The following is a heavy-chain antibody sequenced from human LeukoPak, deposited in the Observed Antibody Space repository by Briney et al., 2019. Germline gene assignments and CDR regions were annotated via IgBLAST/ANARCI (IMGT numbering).Heavy chain of an antibody. J-gene: IGHJ5*02. V-gene: IGHV4-34*01. CDR2: INHSGST. D-gene: IGHD2-21*02. CDR1: GGSFSGYY. Sequence: SETLSLTCAVYGGSFSGYYWSWIRQPPGKGLEWIGEINHSGSTNYNPSLKSRVTISVDTSKNQFSLKLSSVTAADTAVYYCARGQDYCGGDCRGLDPWGQGTLVTVSS. CDR3: ARGQDYCGGDCRGLDP.